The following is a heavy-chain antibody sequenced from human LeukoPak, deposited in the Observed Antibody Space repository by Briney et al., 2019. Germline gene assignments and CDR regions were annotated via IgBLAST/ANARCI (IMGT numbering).Heavy chain of an antibody. J-gene: IGHJ4*02. D-gene: IGHD3-9*01. Sequence: ASVKVSCKASGYTFTDYYMHWVRQAPGQGLEWMGWIRPNSGRTNYAQKFQGRVTMTRGTSISTAYMELSGLRSDDTAVYYCASGHYDILTGYTDYWGQGTLVTVSS. V-gene: IGHV1-2*02. CDR1: GYTFTDYY. CDR2: IRPNSGRT. CDR3: ASGHYDILTGYTDY.